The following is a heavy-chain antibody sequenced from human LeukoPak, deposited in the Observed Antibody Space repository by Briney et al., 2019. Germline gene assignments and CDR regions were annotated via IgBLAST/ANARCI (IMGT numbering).Heavy chain of an antibody. D-gene: IGHD5-24*01. CDR1: GDSVSSNSAA. Sequence: SQTLSLTCALSGDSVSSNSAAWNWIRQSPSRGLEWLGRTYYRSKWYNDYAVSVKSRITINPDTSKSQFSLQLNSVTPEDTAVYYCARDKIEMATIMDYYYGMDVWGKGPTVTVSS. V-gene: IGHV6-1*01. CDR3: ARDKIEMATIMDYYYGMDV. CDR2: TYYRSKWYN. J-gene: IGHJ6*04.